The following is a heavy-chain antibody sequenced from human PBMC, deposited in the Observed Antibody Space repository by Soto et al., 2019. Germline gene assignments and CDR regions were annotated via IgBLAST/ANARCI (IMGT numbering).Heavy chain of an antibody. CDR2: IIPIFGTA. V-gene: IGHV1-69*13. CDR3: ACMVRGVKYPLYYYYGMDV. J-gene: IGHJ6*02. CDR1: GGTFSSYA. D-gene: IGHD3-10*01. Sequence: SVKVSCKASGGTFSSYAISWVRQAPGQGLEWMGGIIPIFGTANYAQKFQGRVTITADESTSTAYMELSSLRSEDTAVYYCACMVRGVKYPLYYYYGMDVWGQGTTVTVSS.